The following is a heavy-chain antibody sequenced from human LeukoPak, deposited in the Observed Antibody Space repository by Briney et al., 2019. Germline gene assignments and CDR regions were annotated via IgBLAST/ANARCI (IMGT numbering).Heavy chain of an antibody. CDR3: ARLAHEYYDFWSGYSRGWFDP. V-gene: IGHV4-39*07. CDR1: GGSISSSSYY. CDR2: INHSGST. J-gene: IGHJ5*02. D-gene: IGHD3-3*01. Sequence: SETLSLTCTVSGGSISSSSYYWSWIRQPPGKGLEWIGEINHSGSTNYNPSLKSRVTISVDTSKNQFSLKLSSVTAADTAVYYCARLAHEYYDFWSGYSRGWFDPWGQGTLVTVSS.